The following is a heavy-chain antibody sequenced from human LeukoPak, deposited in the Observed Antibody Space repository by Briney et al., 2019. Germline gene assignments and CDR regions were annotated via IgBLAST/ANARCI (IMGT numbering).Heavy chain of an antibody. J-gene: IGHJ4*02. CDR2: FDPEGGET. CDR1: GYTLTELS. D-gene: IGHD6-13*01. CDR3: ATDPFSSSWFGPGDY. V-gene: IGHV1-24*01. Sequence: GASVKVSCKVSGYTLTELSMHWVRQAPGKGLEWMGGFDPEGGETIYAQKFQGRVTMTEDTSTDTAYMELSSLRSEDTAVYYCATDPFSSSWFGPGDYWGQGALVTVSS.